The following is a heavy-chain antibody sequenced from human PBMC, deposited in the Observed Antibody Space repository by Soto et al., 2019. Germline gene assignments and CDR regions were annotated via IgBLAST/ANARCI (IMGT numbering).Heavy chain of an antibody. CDR1: GFSLSTSGMS. D-gene: IGHD4-17*01. CDR3: AYSPLGGFGDFTSFHS. Sequence: QITLKESGPTLVEPTQTLTLTCTFSGFSLSTSGMSVAWIRQPSGKALEWLALIFWDDDTRYSPSLRNRLTITKDTSRNYVVLTMTSMGPADTATFYCAYSPLGGFGDFTSFHSWGPGALVTVSS. J-gene: IGHJ4*02. V-gene: IGHV2-5*02. CDR2: IFWDDDT.